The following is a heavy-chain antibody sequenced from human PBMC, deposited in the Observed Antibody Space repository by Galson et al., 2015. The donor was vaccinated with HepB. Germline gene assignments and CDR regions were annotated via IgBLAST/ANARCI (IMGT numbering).Heavy chain of an antibody. Sequence: SVKVSCKASGYTFTGYYMHWVRQAPGQGLEWMGWINPNSGGTNYAQKFQGRVTMTRDTSISTAYMELSRLRSDDTAVYYCARDGYSSSWRGGSSAGWFDPWGQGTLVTVSS. CDR1: GYTFTGYY. V-gene: IGHV1-2*02. CDR2: INPNSGGT. J-gene: IGHJ5*02. D-gene: IGHD6-13*01. CDR3: ARDGYSSSWRGGSSAGWFDP.